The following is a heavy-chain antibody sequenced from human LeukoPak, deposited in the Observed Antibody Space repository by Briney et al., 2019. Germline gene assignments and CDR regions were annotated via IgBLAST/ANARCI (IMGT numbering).Heavy chain of an antibody. Sequence: GGSLRLSCAASGFTFSSYGMHWVRQAPGKGLEWVAFIRYDGSNKYYADSVKGRFTISRDNSKNTLYLQMNSLRAEDTAVYYCAKDSYVLRYFDWLLLFDYWGQGTLVTVSS. CDR3: AKDSYVLRYFDWLLLFDY. D-gene: IGHD3-9*01. V-gene: IGHV3-30*02. CDR1: GFTFSSYG. CDR2: IRYDGSNK. J-gene: IGHJ4*02.